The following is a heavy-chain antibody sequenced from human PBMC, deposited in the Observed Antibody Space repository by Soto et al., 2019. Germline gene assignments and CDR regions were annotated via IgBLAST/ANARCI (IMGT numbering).Heavy chain of an antibody. CDR1: GGSISSSNW. V-gene: IGHV4-4*02. Sequence: QVQLQESGPGLVKPSGTLSLTCAVSGGSISSSNWWSWVRQPPGKGLEWIGEIYHSGSTNYNPPLKSRVTISVDKYKNQFSLKLSSVTAADTAVYYCARDSWGAEGDNWFDPWGQGTLVTVSS. CDR3: ARDSWGAEGDNWFDP. CDR2: IYHSGST. J-gene: IGHJ5*02. D-gene: IGHD1-26*01.